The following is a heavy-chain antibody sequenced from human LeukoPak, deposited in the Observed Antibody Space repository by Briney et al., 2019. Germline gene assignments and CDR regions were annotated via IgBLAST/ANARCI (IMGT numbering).Heavy chain of an antibody. D-gene: IGHD3-3*01. CDR2: IYYSGST. CDR1: GGSISSYY. J-gene: IGHJ5*02. CDR3: ARIVYYDFWSGQNWFDP. V-gene: IGHV4-59*08. Sequence: PSETLSLTCTVSGGSISSYYWSWIRQPPGKGLEWIGYIYYSGSTSYNPSLKSRVTISVDTSKNQFSLKLSSVTAADTAVYYCARIVYYDFWSGQNWFDPWGQGTLVTVSS.